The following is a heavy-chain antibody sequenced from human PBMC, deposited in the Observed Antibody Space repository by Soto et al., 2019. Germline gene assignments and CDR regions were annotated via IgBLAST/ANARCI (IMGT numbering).Heavy chain of an antibody. D-gene: IGHD2-2*01. J-gene: IGHJ4*02. CDR3: AGGRRVGQGFDY. Sequence: QVQLVQSGAEVKKPGASVKVSCKASGDTFASYGISWVRQAPGQGLEWMGWISVNSGNTNYAQNFQGRVTMTTDTATTTVFMALRSLRADDTAVYYCAGGRRVGQGFDYWGQGTLVTVSS. CDR1: GDTFASYG. CDR2: ISVNSGNT. V-gene: IGHV1-18*01.